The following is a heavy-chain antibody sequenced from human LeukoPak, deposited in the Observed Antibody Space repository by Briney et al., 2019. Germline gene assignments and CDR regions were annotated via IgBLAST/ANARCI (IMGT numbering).Heavy chain of an antibody. V-gene: IGHV3-21*04. D-gene: IGHD6-19*01. CDR1: GFTFSSYS. CDR3: AKSGGYSSGWWAHTQQPAPDY. CDR2: ISSSSSYI. J-gene: IGHJ4*02. Sequence: PGGSLRLSCAASGFTFSSYSMNWVRQAPGKGLEWVSSISSSSSYIYYADSVKGRFTISRDNSKNTLYLQMNSLRAEDTAVYYCAKSGGYSSGWWAHTQQPAPDYWGQGTLVTVSS.